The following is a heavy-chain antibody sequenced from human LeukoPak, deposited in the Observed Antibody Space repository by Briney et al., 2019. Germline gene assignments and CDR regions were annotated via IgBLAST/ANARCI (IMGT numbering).Heavy chain of an antibody. CDR1: GFIFGDYA. CDR2: IRSKAYGGTT. Sequence: GGSLRLSCTASGFIFGDYAMSWVRQAPGKGLEWVGFIRSKAYGGTTEYAASVKGRFTISRDDSKSIAYLQMNSLKTEDTAVYYCTRPGGTYYYDSSAPGGDYWGQGTLVTVSS. J-gene: IGHJ4*02. V-gene: IGHV3-49*04. D-gene: IGHD3-22*01. CDR3: TRPGGTYYYDSSAPGGDY.